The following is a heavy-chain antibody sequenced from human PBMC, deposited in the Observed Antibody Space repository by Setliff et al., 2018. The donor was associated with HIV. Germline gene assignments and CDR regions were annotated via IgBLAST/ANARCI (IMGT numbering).Heavy chain of an antibody. V-gene: IGHV1-2*02. J-gene: IGHJ5*02. D-gene: IGHD6-19*01. Sequence: ASVKVSCKASGYTFSGYYMHWVRQAPGQGLEWMGWINPTSGGTNYAQKFQDRVTMTRDTSISTAYMELTGLTSEDTAVYYCARGDSTGWRGRFDPWGQGTLVTVSS. CDR2: INPTSGGT. CDR1: GYTFSGYY. CDR3: ARGDSTGWRGRFDP.